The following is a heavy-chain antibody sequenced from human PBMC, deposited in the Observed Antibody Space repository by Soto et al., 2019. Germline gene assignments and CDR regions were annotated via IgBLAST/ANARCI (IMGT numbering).Heavy chain of an antibody. Sequence: SVKVSCKASGGTFSSYAISWVRQAPGQGLEWMGGVIPIVGTPNYAQKFQGRVTITADESTSTVYMELSSLMSEDTAVYFCARGYSSSSDPFDYWGQGTLVTVSS. CDR3: ARGYSSSSDPFDY. V-gene: IGHV1-69*13. D-gene: IGHD6-6*01. CDR2: VIPIVGTP. CDR1: GGTFSSYA. J-gene: IGHJ4*02.